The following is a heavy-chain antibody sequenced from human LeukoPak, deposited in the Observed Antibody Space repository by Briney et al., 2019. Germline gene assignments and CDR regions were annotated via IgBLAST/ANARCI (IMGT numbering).Heavy chain of an antibody. Sequence: PGGSLRLSCAASGFTFSSYAMHWVRQAPGKGLEWVAVISYDGSNKYYADSVRGRFIICRDNSKNKLYLQMNSLRAEDTAVYYCAREQSGYCSGGSCSVDYWGQGTLVTVS. J-gene: IGHJ4*02. CDR1: GFTFSSYA. V-gene: IGHV3-30*04. CDR2: ISYDGSNK. CDR3: AREQSGYCSGGSCSVDY. D-gene: IGHD2-15*01.